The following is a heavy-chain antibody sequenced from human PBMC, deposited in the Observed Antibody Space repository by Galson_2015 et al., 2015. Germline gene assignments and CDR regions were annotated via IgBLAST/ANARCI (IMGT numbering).Heavy chain of an antibody. CDR3: ATLGYWSSVSCYNLFDY. D-gene: IGHD2-2*02. V-gene: IGHV5-51*03. CDR1: GYSFTTYW. Sequence: QSGAEVKKPGESLQISCKGSGYSFTTYWIGWVRQMPGKGLEWMGIIYPGDSDTRYSPSFQGQVTISADKSISTTYLQWRSLKASDTAMYYCATLGYWSSVSCYNLFDYWGQGTLVTVSS. J-gene: IGHJ4*02. CDR2: IYPGDSDT.